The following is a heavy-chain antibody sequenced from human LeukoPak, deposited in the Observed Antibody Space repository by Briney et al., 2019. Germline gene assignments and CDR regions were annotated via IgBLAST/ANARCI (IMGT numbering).Heavy chain of an antibody. CDR2: IYYSEST. J-gene: IGHJ5*02. Sequence: SETLSLTCTVSGGSISSGGYYWSWIRQHPGKGLEWIGYIYYSESTYYNPSLKSRVTISVDTSKNQFSLKLSSVTAADTAVYYCARVAAVAAAGMGWFDPWGQGTLVTVSS. CDR1: GGSISSGGYY. D-gene: IGHD6-13*01. V-gene: IGHV4-31*03. CDR3: ARVAAVAAAGMGWFDP.